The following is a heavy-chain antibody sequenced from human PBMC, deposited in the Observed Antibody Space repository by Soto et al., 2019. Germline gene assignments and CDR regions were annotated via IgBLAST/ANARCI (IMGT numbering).Heavy chain of an antibody. CDR2: ISSSGSTI. J-gene: IGHJ4*02. Sequence: GGSLRLSCAASGFTFSSYEMNWVRQAPGKGLEWVSYISSSGSTIYYADSVKGRFTISRDNSKNTLYLQMNSLRAEDTAVYYCAKEEEGLLPFDYWGQGTLVTVSS. D-gene: IGHD3-3*01. CDR3: AKEEEGLLPFDY. V-gene: IGHV3-48*03. CDR1: GFTFSSYE.